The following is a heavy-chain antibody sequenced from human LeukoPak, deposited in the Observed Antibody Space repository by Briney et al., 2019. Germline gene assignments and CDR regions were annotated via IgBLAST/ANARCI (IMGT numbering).Heavy chain of an antibody. CDR2: ISGGSGYI. CDR3: ARGPFSSPGGMDV. J-gene: IGHJ6*02. V-gene: IGHV3-21*01. D-gene: IGHD2-2*01. CDR1: GFTFSTYS. Sequence: GGSLRLSCAASGFTFSTYSMNWVRQALGKGLEWVSSISGGSGYIYYADSVKGRFTVSRDNAKNSLYLQMNSLRDEDTAVYYCARGPFSSPGGMDVWGQGTTVTVSS.